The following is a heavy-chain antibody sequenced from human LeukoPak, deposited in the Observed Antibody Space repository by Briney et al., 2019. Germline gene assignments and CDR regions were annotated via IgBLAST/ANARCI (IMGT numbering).Heavy chain of an antibody. CDR3: AGYVEIGGFDP. Sequence: NPSETLSLTCGVSGGSISTSNWWTWVRQPPGKGLEWIGEIFHSGNTNYNPSLKSRVTISVDKSKNQFSLKLTSVTAADTAVYYCAGYVEIGGFDPWGQGTLVTVSS. CDR2: IFHSGNT. D-gene: IGHD2/OR15-2a*01. V-gene: IGHV4-4*02. J-gene: IGHJ5*02. CDR1: GGSISTSNW.